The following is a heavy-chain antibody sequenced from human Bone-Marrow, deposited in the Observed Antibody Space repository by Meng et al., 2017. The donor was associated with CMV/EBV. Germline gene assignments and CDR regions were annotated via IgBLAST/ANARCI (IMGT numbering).Heavy chain of an antibody. CDR1: GGSISSSSYY. D-gene: IGHD3/OR15-3a*01. V-gene: IGHV4-30-4*08. J-gene: IGHJ5*02. CDR3: ARVDVPDWFDP. Sequence: LRLSCTVSGGSISSSSYYWGWIRQPPGKGLEWIGYIYYSGSTYYNPSLKSRVTISVDTSKNQFSLKLSSVTAADTAVYYCARVDVPDWFDPWGQGILVTVSS. CDR2: IYYSGST.